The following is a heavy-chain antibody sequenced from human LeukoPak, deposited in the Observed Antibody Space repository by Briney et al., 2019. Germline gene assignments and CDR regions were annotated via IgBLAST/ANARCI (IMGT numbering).Heavy chain of an antibody. CDR2: ISGSGGST. Sequence: PGGSLRLSRAASGFTFSSYAMSWVRQAPGKGLEWVSAISGSGGSTYYADSVKGRFTISRDNSKNTLYLQMNSLRAEDTAVYYRAKEARHADTAMVPIDYWGQGTLVTVSS. CDR1: GFTFSSYA. CDR3: AKEARHADTAMVPIDY. J-gene: IGHJ4*02. V-gene: IGHV3-23*01. D-gene: IGHD5-18*01.